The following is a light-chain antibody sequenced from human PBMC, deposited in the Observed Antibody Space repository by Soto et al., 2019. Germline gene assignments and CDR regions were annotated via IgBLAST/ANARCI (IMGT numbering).Light chain of an antibody. CDR2: EVN. CDR3: SSHSSSSAYYV. Sequence: QSVLTQPASVSGSPGQSITISCTGTSSDIGYYDYVSWYQHHSGKAPKLIIYEVNNRPSGVSSRFSGSKSVNTASLTISGLQAEDEAEYYCSSHSSSSAYYVFGTGTKVTVL. V-gene: IGLV2-14*01. CDR1: SSDIGYYDY. J-gene: IGLJ1*01.